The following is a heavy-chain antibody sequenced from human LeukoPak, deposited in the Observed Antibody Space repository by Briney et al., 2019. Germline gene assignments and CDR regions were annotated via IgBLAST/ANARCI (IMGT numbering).Heavy chain of an antibody. V-gene: IGHV3-48*01. CDR2: TSSGSSTI. Sequence: GGSLRLSCAASGFTFSSYSMNWLRPAPGKGLEWVSYTSSGSSTIYYAASVKGRFTISRDNAKNSLYLQMNSLRAEDTAVYYCARASYGMDVWGQGTTVTVS. CDR3: ARASYGMDV. CDR1: GFTFSSYS. J-gene: IGHJ6*02.